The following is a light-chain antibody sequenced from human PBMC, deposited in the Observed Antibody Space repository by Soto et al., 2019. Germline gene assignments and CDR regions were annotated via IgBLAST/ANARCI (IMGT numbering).Light chain of an antibody. CDR3: QQSYSTPPIT. V-gene: IGKV1-39*01. Sequence: DIQMTQSPSTLSASAGDRVTITCRASQSISSWLAWYQQKPGRAPNLLIYDASSLQSGVPSTFSSSGSGTDFTLTISSLQPEDFATYYCQQSYSTPPITFGQGTRLEIK. J-gene: IGKJ5*01. CDR1: QSISSW. CDR2: DAS.